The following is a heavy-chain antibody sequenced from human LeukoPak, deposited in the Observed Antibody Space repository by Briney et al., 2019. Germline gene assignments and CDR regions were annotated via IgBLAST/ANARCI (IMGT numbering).Heavy chain of an antibody. J-gene: IGHJ6*03. V-gene: IGHV3-21*01. CDR2: ISTSSSYI. CDR3: ARDQWLQSNHYMDV. D-gene: IGHD5-18*01. Sequence: GGSLRLSCAASGFTFSGYSMNWVRQAPGKGLEWVSFISTSSSYIYYADSVKGRFTIFRDNAKNSLYLQMNSLRAEDTAVYYCARDQWLQSNHYMDVWGKGTTVTVSS. CDR1: GFTFSGYS.